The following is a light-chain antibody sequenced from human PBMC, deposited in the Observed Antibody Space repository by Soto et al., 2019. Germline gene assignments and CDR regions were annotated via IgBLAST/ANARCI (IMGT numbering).Light chain of an antibody. CDR2: DAS. J-gene: IGKJ5*01. CDR3: QQRSNWPPSIT. V-gene: IGKV3D-20*02. Sequence: EIVLTQSPGTLSLSPGERATLPCRASQSVSSSSLAWYQQNPGQAPRLLIYDASNRATGIPARFSGSGSGTDFTLTISSLEPEDFAVYYCQQRSNWPPSITFGQGTGLEIK. CDR1: QSVSSSS.